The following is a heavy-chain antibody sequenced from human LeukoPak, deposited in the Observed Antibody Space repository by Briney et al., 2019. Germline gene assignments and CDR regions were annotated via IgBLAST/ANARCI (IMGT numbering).Heavy chain of an antibody. CDR2: IYDTGST. CDR3: ARITYGPPDY. V-gene: IGHV4-59*01. D-gene: IGHD4-17*01. Sequence: SETLSLTCTVYGGSISSYYWSWIRQPPGKGLEWIGYIYDTGSTNYNPSLKSRVTISIDTSKNQFSLNLRSVTAADTAVYYCARITYGPPDYWGQGTLV. J-gene: IGHJ4*02. CDR1: GGSISSYY.